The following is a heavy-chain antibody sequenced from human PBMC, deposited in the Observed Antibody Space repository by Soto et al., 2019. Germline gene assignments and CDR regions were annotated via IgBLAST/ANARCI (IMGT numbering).Heavy chain of an antibody. D-gene: IGHD3-3*01. J-gene: IGHJ4*02. CDR3: AKGAYYDFWSGYWVPSFFDY. Sequence: GGSLRLSCAASGFTFSSYAMSWVRQAPGKGLEWVSAISGSGGSTDYADSVKGRFTISRDNSKNTLYLQMNSLRAEDTAVYYCAKGAYYDFWSGYWVPSFFDYWGQGTLVTVSS. CDR2: ISGSGGST. V-gene: IGHV3-23*01. CDR1: GFTFSSYA.